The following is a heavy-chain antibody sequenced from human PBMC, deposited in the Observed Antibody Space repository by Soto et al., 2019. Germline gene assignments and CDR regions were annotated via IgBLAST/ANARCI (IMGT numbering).Heavy chain of an antibody. CDR1: GYTFTDYY. Sequence: QVQLVQSGAEVKKPGASVKVSCKASGYTFTDYYIHWVRQAPGQGLEWRGWISPSSGGTNYAPKFQGWVTMTRDTSISTVYMELRRLKSEDTAMYFCARDSKSGYDYHSYGYWGQGTLVTVSS. V-gene: IGHV1-2*04. J-gene: IGHJ4*02. CDR3: ARDSKSGYDYHSYGY. D-gene: IGHD5-12*01. CDR2: ISPSSGGT.